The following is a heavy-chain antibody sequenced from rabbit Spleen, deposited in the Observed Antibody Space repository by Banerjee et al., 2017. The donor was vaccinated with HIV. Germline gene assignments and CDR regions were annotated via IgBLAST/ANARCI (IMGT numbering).Heavy chain of an antibody. CDR1: GFSFSGNYW. CDR3: ARDTGSSFSTYGMDL. CDR2: IYAGSSGTT. V-gene: IGHV1S45*01. Sequence: QEQLEESGGDLVQPEGSLTLTCAASGFSFSGNYWICWVRQAPGKGLEWIACIYAGSSGTTYYASGAKGRFTISKTSSTTVTLQMTSLTAADTATYFCARDTGSSFSTYGMDLWGQGTLVTVS. D-gene: IGHD8-1*01. J-gene: IGHJ6*01.